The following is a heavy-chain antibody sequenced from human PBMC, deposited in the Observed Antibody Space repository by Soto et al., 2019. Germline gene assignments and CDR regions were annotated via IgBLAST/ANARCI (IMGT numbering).Heavy chain of an antibody. J-gene: IGHJ6*02. V-gene: IGHV3-23*01. CDR3: AKGELFVGGTIYGMDV. CDR1: LSSYA. CDR2: ISVSGGST. Sequence: VWSLRLSCAVSLSSYAMTWVRQAPGKGLEWVAGISVSGGSTNYAVSVKGRFTISRDNDKNTVYLQMNSLRDEDTAVYYCAKGELFVGGTIYGMDVWGQGTKVTFSS. D-gene: IGHD3-16*01.